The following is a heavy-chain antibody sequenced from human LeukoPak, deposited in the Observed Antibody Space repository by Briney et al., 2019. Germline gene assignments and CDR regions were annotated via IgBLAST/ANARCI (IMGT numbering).Heavy chain of an antibody. CDR3: AKVRSSFWSQPSDI. CDR2: ISWNSGSI. D-gene: IGHD3-3*01. J-gene: IGHJ3*02. CDR1: GVTFDDYA. V-gene: IGHV3-9*01. Sequence: GGSLRLSCAASGVTFDDYAMHWVRHAPGKGLEWVSGISWNSGSIGYADSVKGRFTISRDNAKNSLYLQMNSLRAEDTALYYCAKVRSSFWSQPSDIWGQGTMVTVSS.